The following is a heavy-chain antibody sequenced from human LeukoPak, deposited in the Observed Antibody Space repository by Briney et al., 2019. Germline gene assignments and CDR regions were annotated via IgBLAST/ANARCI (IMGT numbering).Heavy chain of an antibody. CDR3: ARDSGDSDPIWYYYYYMDV. CDR2: ISSSSSYI. V-gene: IGHV3-21*01. J-gene: IGHJ6*03. Sequence: GGSLRLSCAASGFTFSTYSMNWVRQAPGKGLEWVSSISSSSSYIYYADSVKGRFTISRDNAKNSLYLQMNSLRAEDTAVYYCARDSGDSDPIWYYYYYMDVWGKGTTVTVSS. CDR1: GFTFSTYS. D-gene: IGHD7-27*01.